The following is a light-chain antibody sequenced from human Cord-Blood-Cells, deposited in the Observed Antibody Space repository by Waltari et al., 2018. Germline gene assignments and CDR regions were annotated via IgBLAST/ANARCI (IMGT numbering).Light chain of an antibody. Sequence: QSALTQPAFVSGSPGQSIPISCTGTSSDVGGHNYVSWYQQHPGKAPKLMIYEVSNRPSGVSNRFSGSKSGNTASLTISGLQAEDEADYYCSSYTSSSTYVFGTGTKVTVL. J-gene: IGLJ1*01. CDR2: EVS. CDR3: SSYTSSSTYV. CDR1: SSDVGGHNY. V-gene: IGLV2-14*01.